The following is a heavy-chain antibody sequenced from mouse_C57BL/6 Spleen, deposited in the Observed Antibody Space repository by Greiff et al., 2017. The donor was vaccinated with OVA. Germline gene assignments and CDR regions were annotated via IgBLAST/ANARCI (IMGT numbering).Heavy chain of an antibody. Sequence: QVQLQQPGAELVKPGASVKLSCKASGYTFTSYWMQWVKQRPGQGLEWIGEIDPSDSYTNYNQKFKGKATLTVDTSSSTAYMQLSSLTSEDSAVYYCARSKGQGFAYWGQGTLVTVSA. CDR3: ARSKGQGFAY. J-gene: IGHJ3*01. CDR1: GYTFTSYW. V-gene: IGHV1-50*01. D-gene: IGHD3-3*01. CDR2: IDPSDSYT.